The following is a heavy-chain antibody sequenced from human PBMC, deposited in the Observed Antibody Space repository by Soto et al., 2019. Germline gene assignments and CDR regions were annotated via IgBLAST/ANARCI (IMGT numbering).Heavy chain of an antibody. D-gene: IGHD2-21*01. J-gene: IGHJ4*02. CDR2: IYPGDSNT. V-gene: IGHV5-51*01. CDR1: GYSFTRYW. Sequence: PGESLKISCKASGYSFTRYWIGWVRQMPGKGLEWMGIIYPGDSNTRYSPSSQGQVTISADKSTNTAYLQWSSLKASDNAMYYCARSRTYGGNSFDYWGQGTLVTVSS. CDR3: ARSRTYGGNSFDY.